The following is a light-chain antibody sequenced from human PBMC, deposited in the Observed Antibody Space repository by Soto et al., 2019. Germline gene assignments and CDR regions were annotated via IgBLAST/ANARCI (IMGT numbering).Light chain of an antibody. CDR1: SSNIGADFD. Sequence: QSVRTQPPSVSGAPGQRINISCTGSSSNIGADFDVYWYQQLPGAAPKLLIYGNTNRPSGVPDRFSGSKSGTSASLAITGLQAEDEADYYCQSYDRSLTGGFVPGTKVTVL. CDR2: GNT. V-gene: IGLV1-40*01. CDR3: QSYDRSLTGG. J-gene: IGLJ1*01.